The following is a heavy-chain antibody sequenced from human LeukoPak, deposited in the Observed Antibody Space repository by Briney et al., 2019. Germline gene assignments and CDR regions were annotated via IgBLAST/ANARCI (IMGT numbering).Heavy chain of an antibody. CDR2: ITTSGDST. Sequence: GGSLRLSCAASGFTFSNFAMGWVRQAPGKGLEWVSTITTSGDSTYYADSVKGRFTISRDNSKNTLDLQMNSLRAEDTAVYYCAKSHSVAVAGTYSTYYFDSWGQGTMVTVSS. J-gene: IGHJ4*02. V-gene: IGHV3-23*01. CDR1: GFTFSNFA. D-gene: IGHD6-19*01. CDR3: AKSHSVAVAGTYSTYYFDS.